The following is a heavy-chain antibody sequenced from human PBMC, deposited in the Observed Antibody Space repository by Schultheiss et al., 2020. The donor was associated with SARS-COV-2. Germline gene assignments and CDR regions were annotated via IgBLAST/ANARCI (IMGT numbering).Heavy chain of an antibody. J-gene: IGHJ4*02. V-gene: IGHV3-23*01. CDR2: ISGSGGST. CDR3: AKGPEPTTVTTPFDY. Sequence: GGSLRLSCAASGFTFSSYAMSWVRQAPGKWLEWVLAISGSGGSTYYADSVKGRFTISRDNSKNTLYLQMSSLRAEDTAVYYCAKGPEPTTVTTPFDYWGQGTLVT. D-gene: IGHD4-17*01. CDR1: GFTFSSYA.